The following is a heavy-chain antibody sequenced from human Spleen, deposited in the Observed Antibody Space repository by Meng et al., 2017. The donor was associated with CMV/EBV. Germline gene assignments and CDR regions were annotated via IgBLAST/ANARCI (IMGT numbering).Heavy chain of an antibody. D-gene: IGHD6-6*01. CDR1: GFRSSRCG. CDR3: ARDYSGGEYSSSSLGY. CDR2: IWFDGSGK. V-gene: IGHV3-33*08. J-gene: IGHJ4*02. Sequence: GESLKISCAASGFRSSRCGTHWVRQAPGKGLEWVAVIWFDGSGKYYADSVKGRFTISRDNAKNSLYLQMNSLRAEDTAVYYCARDYSGGEYSSSSLGYWGQGTLVTVSS.